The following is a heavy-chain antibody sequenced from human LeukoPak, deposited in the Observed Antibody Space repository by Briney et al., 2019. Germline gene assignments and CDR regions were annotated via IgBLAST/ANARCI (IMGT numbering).Heavy chain of an antibody. V-gene: IGHV3-23*01. CDR2: ISGSGGST. Sequence: GSLRLSCAASGFTFSSYAMSWVRQAPGKRLEWVSAISGSGGSTYYADSVKGRFTISRDNSKNTLYLQMNSLRAEDTAVYYCAKGTHTYYYYYGMDVWGQGTTVTVSS. J-gene: IGHJ6*02. CDR3: AKGTHTYYYYYGMDV. CDR1: GFTFSSYA. D-gene: IGHD2-2*01.